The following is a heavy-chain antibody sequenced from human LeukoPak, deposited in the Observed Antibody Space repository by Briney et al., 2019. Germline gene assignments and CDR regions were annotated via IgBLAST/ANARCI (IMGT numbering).Heavy chain of an antibody. CDR1: GVSISTSGYY. D-gene: IGHD4-17*01. J-gene: IGHJ1*01. V-gene: IGHV4-30-4*01. CDR3: ARGGPYGDPYTF. Sequence: SETLSLTCTVTGVSISTSGYYWSWIRQTPGRGLELIGFIPFRGGTYYNPSLTNRISISLDTSNNQFSLKLSSVTAADTAVYYCARGGPYGDPYTFWGQGAVIADSS. CDR2: IPFRGGT.